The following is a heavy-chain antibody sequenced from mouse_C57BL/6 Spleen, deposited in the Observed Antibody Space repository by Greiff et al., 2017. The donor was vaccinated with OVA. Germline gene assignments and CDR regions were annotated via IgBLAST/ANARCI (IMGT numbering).Heavy chain of an antibody. CDR2: IYPGDGDT. CDR1: GYAFSSSW. J-gene: IGHJ2*01. D-gene: IGHD3-1*01. Sequence: VQGVESGPELVKPGASVKISCKASGYAFSSSWMNWVKQRPGKGLEWIGRIYPGDGDTNYNGKFKGKATLTADKSSSTAYMQLSSLTDEDSAVYFGASSTGYFDYWGQGTTLTVSS. CDR3: ASSTGYFDY. V-gene: IGHV1-82*01.